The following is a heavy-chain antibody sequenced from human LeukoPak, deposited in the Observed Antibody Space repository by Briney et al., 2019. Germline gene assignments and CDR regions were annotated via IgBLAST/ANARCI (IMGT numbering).Heavy chain of an antibody. CDR2: ISGSGSTI. J-gene: IGHJ4*02. V-gene: IGHV3-48*03. D-gene: IGHD6-13*01. CDR1: GFIFSDYE. CDR3: TREGKAEGGRGGQFGY. Sequence: GGSLRLSCAASGFIFSDYEMNWVRQAPGRGLEWLSYISGSGSTIWDADSVRGRFTISRDNAQNSMYLQMNSLRVEDTAIYYCTREGKAEGGRGGQFGYWGQGALVTVSS.